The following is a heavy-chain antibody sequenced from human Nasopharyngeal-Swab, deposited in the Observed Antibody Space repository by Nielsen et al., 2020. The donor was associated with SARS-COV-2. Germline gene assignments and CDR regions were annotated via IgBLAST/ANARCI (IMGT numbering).Heavy chain of an antibody. Sequence: RQAPGKGLEWIGYIYHGGSTYYNPSLKSRVTISVDRSKNQFSLKLSSVTAADTAVYYCAREGILWFGEEMWLFFDYWGQGTLVTVSS. J-gene: IGHJ4*02. V-gene: IGHV4-30-2*01. CDR3: AREGILWFGEEMWLFFDY. D-gene: IGHD3-10*01. CDR2: IYHGGST.